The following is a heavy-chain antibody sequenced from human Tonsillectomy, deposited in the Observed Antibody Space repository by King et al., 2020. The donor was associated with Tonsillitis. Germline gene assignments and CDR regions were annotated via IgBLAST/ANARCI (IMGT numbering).Heavy chain of an antibody. CDR1: GGSFSGYY. Sequence: VQLQQWGAGLLKPSETLSLTCAVYGGSFSGYYWSWIRQPPGKGLEWIGEINHSGSTNYNPSLKSRVTISVDTSKNQFSLKLSSVTAADTAVYYCARGQFLWFGESPHLDYWGQGTLVTVSS. CDR3: ARGQFLWFGESPHLDY. J-gene: IGHJ4*02. V-gene: IGHV4-34*01. CDR2: INHSGST. D-gene: IGHD3-10*01.